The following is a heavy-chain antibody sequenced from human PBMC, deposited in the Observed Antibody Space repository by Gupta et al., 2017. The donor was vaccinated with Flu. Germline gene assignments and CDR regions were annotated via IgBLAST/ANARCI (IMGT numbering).Heavy chain of an antibody. CDR2: ITASDDRT. Sequence: FRNYAMNWVRQAPGKGLGWVSSITASDDRTLYADSVKGRFTISRDKSKNTLYLQMNSLGVEDTAIYYCAKGGPGTNIILDLWGQGTPVTVSS. D-gene: IGHD1-26*01. CDR3: AKGGPGTNIILDL. J-gene: IGHJ4*02. CDR1: FRNYA. V-gene: IGHV3-23*01.